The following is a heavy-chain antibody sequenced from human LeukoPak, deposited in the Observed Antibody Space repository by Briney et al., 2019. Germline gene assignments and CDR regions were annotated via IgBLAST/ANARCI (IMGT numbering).Heavy chain of an antibody. Sequence: PGGSLRLSCAASGFSFSNYWMSWVRQAPGKGLEWVSAIRGSGGSTFYADSVQGRFTISRDNSKNTLLLQMNSLRADDTAEYYCAKDRSDYSGNSGLDCWGQGTLVTVSS. CDR2: IRGSGGST. CDR1: GFSFSNYW. V-gene: IGHV3-23*01. CDR3: AKDRSDYSGNSGLDC. J-gene: IGHJ4*02. D-gene: IGHD4-23*01.